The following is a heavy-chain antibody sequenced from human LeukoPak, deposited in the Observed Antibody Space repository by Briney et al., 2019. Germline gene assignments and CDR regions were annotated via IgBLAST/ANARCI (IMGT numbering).Heavy chain of an antibody. V-gene: IGHV1-2*04. D-gene: IGHD4-11*01. J-gene: IGHJ4*02. CDR3: ARDSSTVTTPYFDF. Sequence: ASVKVSCKTSGFTFTGYYIHWVRQAPGQGLEWMGWINANSGGTNYVQQFQGWVTMTRDTSISTAYMELSRLRSDDTAMYYCARDSSTVTTPYFDFWGQGTLVTVSS. CDR1: GFTFTGYY. CDR2: INANSGGT.